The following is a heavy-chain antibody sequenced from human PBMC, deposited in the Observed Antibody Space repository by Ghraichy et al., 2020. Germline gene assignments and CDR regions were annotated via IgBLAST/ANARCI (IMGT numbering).Heavy chain of an antibody. CDR2: ISSSSSYI. J-gene: IGHJ4*02. CDR3: ARVPTYYDFWSESGFDY. D-gene: IGHD3-3*01. V-gene: IGHV3-21*01. Sequence: GGSLRLSCAASGFTFSSYSMNWVRQAPGKGLEWVSSISSSSSYIYYADSVKGRFTISRDNAKNSLYLQMNSLRAEDTAVYYCARVPTYYDFWSESGFDYWGQGTLVTVSS. CDR1: GFTFSSYS.